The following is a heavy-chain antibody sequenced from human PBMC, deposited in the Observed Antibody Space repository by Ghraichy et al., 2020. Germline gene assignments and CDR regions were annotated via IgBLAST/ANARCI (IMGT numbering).Heavy chain of an antibody. CDR2: ISSNGGST. CDR1: GFTFSSYA. J-gene: IGHJ5*02. D-gene: IGHD6-19*01. Sequence: GGSLRLSCSASGFTFSSYAMHWVRQAPGKGLEYVSAISSNGGSTYYADSVKGRFTISRDNSKNTLYLQMSSLRAEDTAVYYCVKGGWGLVLWFDPWGQGTLVTVSS. V-gene: IGHV3-64D*06. CDR3: VKGGWGLVLWFDP.